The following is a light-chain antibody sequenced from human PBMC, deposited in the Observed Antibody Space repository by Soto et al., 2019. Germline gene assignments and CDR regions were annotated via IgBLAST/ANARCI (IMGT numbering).Light chain of an antibody. J-gene: IGKJ5*01. CDR3: QQRSNWPPKIT. CDR1: QSVRSN. Sequence: EIVLTQSPASLCLSPGERATLSCRASQSVRSNLAWYQQNPGQAPRLLIYDASSRATGLPARCSGSGSGTDFTLTISSLEPGDFAVYYCQQRSNWPPKITFGQGTRLEI. V-gene: IGKV3-11*01. CDR2: DAS.